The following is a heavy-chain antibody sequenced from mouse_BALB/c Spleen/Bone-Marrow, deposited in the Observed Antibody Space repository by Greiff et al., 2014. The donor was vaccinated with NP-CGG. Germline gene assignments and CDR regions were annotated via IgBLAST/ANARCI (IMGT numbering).Heavy chain of an antibody. J-gene: IGHJ3*01. V-gene: IGHV14-3*02. CDR1: GFNIKDTY. CDR2: IDPANGNT. D-gene: IGHD1-1*01. Sequence: DVQLQESGAELVKPGASVKLSCTASGFNIKDTYMHWVKQRPEQGLEWIGRIDPANGNTKYDPKFQGKATITADTSSNTAYLQLSSLTSEDTAVYYCATYYYGSSGFAYWGLGTLVTVSA. CDR3: ATYYYGSSGFAY.